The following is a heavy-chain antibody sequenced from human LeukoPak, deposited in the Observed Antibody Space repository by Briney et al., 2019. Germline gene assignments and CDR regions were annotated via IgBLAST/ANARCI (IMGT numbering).Heavy chain of an antibody. CDR2: IRYDGSNK. J-gene: IGHJ4*02. CDR3: AKVRWGSDNALDS. V-gene: IGHV3-30*02. CDR1: GFTFSSYG. Sequence: GGSLRLSCAASGFTFSSYGMHWVRQAPGKGLEWVAFIRYDGSNKYYADSVKGRFTISRDNSMNTLYLQMNSLTAEDTAVYYCAKVRWGSDNALDSWGQGTLVTGSS. D-gene: IGHD3-16*01.